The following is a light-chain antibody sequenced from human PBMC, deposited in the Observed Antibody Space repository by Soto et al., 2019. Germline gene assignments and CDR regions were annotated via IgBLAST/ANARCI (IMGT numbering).Light chain of an antibody. CDR3: HQYGSSGT. V-gene: IGKV3-20*01. Sequence: EIVLTQSPGTLPLSPGERATLSCRASQSVSCSYLAWYQQKPGQAPRLLIYGASSRATGIPDRFSGSGSGTDFTLTISRLEPEDFAVYYCHQYGSSGTFGQGTNVEIK. J-gene: IGKJ1*01. CDR2: GAS. CDR1: QSVSCSY.